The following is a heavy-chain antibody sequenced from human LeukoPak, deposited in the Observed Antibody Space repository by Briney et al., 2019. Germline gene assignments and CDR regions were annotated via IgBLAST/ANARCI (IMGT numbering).Heavy chain of an antibody. V-gene: IGHV3-21*01. CDR3: AKDITAMDAAGKDY. CDR1: GFTFSDYS. J-gene: IGHJ4*02. D-gene: IGHD5-18*01. Sequence: PGGSLRLSCAASGFTFSDYSMNWVRQAPGKGLEWVSAISGSSDAIYYADSVKGRFTISRDNSKNTLYLQMNSLRAEDTAVYYCAKDITAMDAAGKDYWGQGTLVTVSS. CDR2: ISGSSDAI.